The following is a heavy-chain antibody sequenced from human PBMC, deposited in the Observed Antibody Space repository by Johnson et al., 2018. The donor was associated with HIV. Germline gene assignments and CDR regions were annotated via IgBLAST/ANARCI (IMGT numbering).Heavy chain of an antibody. Sequence: VQLVESGGGLVQPGGSLRLSCAASGFTFSDHWMHWVRQVPGKGLVWVSRISGDGGDTMSADSATDKFNTSRDNTKNKLHLQMNSLKTEDTAHYYCTTDHRSADDAFDIWGQGTMVTVSS. CDR3: TTDHRSADDAFDI. CDR2: ISGDGGDT. CDR1: GFTFSDHW. V-gene: IGHV3-74*03. D-gene: IGHD3-3*01. J-gene: IGHJ3*02.